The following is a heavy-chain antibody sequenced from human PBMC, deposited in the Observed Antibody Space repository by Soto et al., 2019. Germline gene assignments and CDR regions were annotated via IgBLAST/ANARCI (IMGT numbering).Heavy chain of an antibody. CDR1: GGSLSGYY. V-gene: IGHV4-34*01. CDR3: ARTRYLDV. Sequence: QVQLQQWGAGLLKPSETLSLTCAVYGGSLSGYYGNWIRQSPGKGLEWIGEINYSGITNYKPSLKSRVATSIDRSKNQFSLDLSSVTAADSAAYYCARTRYLDVWGQGTTVTVSS. D-gene: IGHD1-1*01. CDR2: INYSGIT. J-gene: IGHJ6*02.